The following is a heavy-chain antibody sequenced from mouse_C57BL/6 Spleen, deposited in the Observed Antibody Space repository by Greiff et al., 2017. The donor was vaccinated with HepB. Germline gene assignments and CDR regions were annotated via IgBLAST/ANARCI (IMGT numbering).Heavy chain of an antibody. V-gene: IGHV5S21*01. CDR1: GFTFSSYA. CDR2: ISSGGDYI. D-gene: IGHD1-1*01. J-gene: IGHJ1*03. Sequence: EVNLVESGEGLVKPGGSLKLSCAASGFTFSSYAMSWVRQTPEKRLEWVAYISSGGDYIYYADTVKGRFTISRDNARNTLYLQMSSLKSEDTAMYYCTRRGSSYGYFDVWGTGTTVTVSS. CDR3: TRRGSSYGYFDV.